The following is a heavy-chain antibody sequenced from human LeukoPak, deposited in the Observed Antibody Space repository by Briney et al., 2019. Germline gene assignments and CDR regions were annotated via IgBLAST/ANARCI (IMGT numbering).Heavy chain of an antibody. D-gene: IGHD5-12*01. V-gene: IGHV1-8*01. CDR1: GYTFTSYD. CDR2: MNPNSGNT. CDR3: ARGDGIVATMGLGY. J-gene: IGHJ4*02. Sequence: GSSVKVSCKASGYTFTSYDINWVRQATGQGLEWMGWMNPNSGNTGYAQKFQGRVTMTRNTSISTAYMELSSLRSEDTAVYYCARGDGIVATMGLGYWGQGTLVTVSS.